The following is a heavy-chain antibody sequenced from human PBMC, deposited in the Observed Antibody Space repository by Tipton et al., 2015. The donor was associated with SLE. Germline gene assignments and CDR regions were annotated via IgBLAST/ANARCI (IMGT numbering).Heavy chain of an antibody. CDR2: IYYSGST. J-gene: IGHJ4*02. CDR1: GGSISSTSYY. V-gene: IGHV4-39*07. Sequence: TLSLTCTVSGGSISSTSYYWGWIRRPPGKGLEWIGSIYYSGSTYYNPSLKSRVTISIDTSKSQFSLNLSSVTAADTAVYYCAGRGDLVVVTSYFDYWGQGTLVTVSS. D-gene: IGHD2-21*02. CDR3: AGRGDLVVVTSYFDY.